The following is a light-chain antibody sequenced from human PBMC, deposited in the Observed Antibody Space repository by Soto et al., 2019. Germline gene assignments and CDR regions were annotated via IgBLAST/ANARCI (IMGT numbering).Light chain of an antibody. CDR1: QSISNW. J-gene: IGKJ1*01. Sequence: DIQVTQSPSTLSASVGDRVTITCRASQSISNWLAWYQQKPGKAPKLLIFKASSLESGVPSRFSGSGSGTEFTLTISSLQPDDFATYYCQQYNGYSRTFGQGTMV. V-gene: IGKV1-5*03. CDR3: QQYNGYSRT. CDR2: KAS.